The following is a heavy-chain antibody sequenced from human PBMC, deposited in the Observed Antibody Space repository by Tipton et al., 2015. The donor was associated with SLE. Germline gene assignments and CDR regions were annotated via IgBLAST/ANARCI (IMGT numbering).Heavy chain of an antibody. Sequence: TLSLTCTVSGDSISSSSYYWDWIRQTPGRGLAWIGSLYYTGITYYNPSLSGRVTISIDTSKNQFSLTVRSVTAADTAVYFCARRRTAADRNWFDSWGQGTLVTVSS. CDR2: LYYTGIT. V-gene: IGHV4-39*07. CDR1: GDSISSSSYY. CDR3: ARRRTAADRNWFDS. D-gene: IGHD6-13*01. J-gene: IGHJ5*01.